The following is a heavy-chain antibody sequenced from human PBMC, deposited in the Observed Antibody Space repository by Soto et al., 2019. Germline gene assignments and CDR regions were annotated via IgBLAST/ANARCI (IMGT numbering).Heavy chain of an antibody. CDR1: GYTFTSYG. J-gene: IGHJ6*02. CDR3: ARDQGSSGEYPRGAYYGMDV. V-gene: IGHV1-18*01. CDR2: ISAYNGNT. D-gene: IGHD3-22*01. Sequence: ASVKVSCKASGYTFTSYGISWVRQAPGQGLEWMGWISAYNGNTNYAQKLQGRVTMTTDTSTSTAYMELRSLRSDDTAVYYCARDQGSSGEYPRGAYYGMDVWGQGTTVTVSS.